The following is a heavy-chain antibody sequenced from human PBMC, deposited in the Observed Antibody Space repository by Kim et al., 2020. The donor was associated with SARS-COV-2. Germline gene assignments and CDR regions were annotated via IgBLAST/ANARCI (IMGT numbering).Heavy chain of an antibody. D-gene: IGHD2-2*02. CDR2: IYPGDSDT. CDR1: GYSFTSYW. Sequence: GESLKISCKGSGYSFTSYWIGWVRQMPGKGLEWMGIIYPGDSDTRYSPSFQGQVTISADKSISTAYLQWSSLKASDTAMYYCACPCQGQLVYLRASLYAFDIWGQGTMVTVSS. J-gene: IGHJ3*02. V-gene: IGHV5-51*01. CDR3: ACPCQGQLVYLRASLYAFDI.